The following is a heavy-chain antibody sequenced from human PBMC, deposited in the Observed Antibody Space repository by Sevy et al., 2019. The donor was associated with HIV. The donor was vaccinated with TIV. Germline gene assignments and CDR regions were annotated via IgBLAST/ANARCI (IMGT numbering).Heavy chain of an antibody. Sequence: GGSLRLSCAASGFTFSSYWMSWVRQAPGKGLEWVANIKQDGSEKYHVDSVKGRFTISRDNAKNSLYLQMNSLRAEDTAVYYCARDFLTGTSSYYYYGMDVWGQGTTVTVSS. D-gene: IGHD2-2*01. J-gene: IGHJ6*02. V-gene: IGHV3-7*01. CDR2: IKQDGSEK. CDR3: ARDFLTGTSSYYYYGMDV. CDR1: GFTFSSYW.